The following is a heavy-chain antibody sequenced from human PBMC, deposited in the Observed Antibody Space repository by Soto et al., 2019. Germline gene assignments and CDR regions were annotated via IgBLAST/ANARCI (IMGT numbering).Heavy chain of an antibody. D-gene: IGHD2-8*01. V-gene: IGHV3-23*01. CDR2: ITPRGGNT. CDR3: AGRYCPNGVCYTNYYYYMDI. Sequence: EVQLLESGGGLVQPGGSLRLSCAASGFSFSTYAMTWVRQAPGKGLEWVSTITPRGGNTYSADSVKVRFTITRDNSENTLYLHMNSLRAEDTAVYYCAGRYCPNGVCYTNYYYYMDIWGEGTTVTVSS. J-gene: IGHJ6*03. CDR1: GFSFSTYA.